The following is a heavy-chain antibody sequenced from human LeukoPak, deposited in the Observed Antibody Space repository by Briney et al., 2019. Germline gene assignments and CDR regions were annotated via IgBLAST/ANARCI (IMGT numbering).Heavy chain of an antibody. J-gene: IGHJ4*02. V-gene: IGHV3-9*01. Sequence: GGSLRLSCAASGFTFDDYAMHWVRQAPGKGLEWVSGISGNSGSIGYADSVKGRFTISRDNAKNSLYLQMTSLRAEDTALYYCAKALMVRGALGGLGFDYWGQGTLVTVSS. CDR1: GFTFDDYA. CDR3: AKALMVRGALGGLGFDY. D-gene: IGHD3-10*01. CDR2: ISGNSGSI.